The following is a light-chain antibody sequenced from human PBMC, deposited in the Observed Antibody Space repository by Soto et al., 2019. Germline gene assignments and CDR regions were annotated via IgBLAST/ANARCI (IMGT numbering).Light chain of an antibody. Sequence: QSALTQPPSASGSPGQSVTISCSGTSSDIGGYNYVSWYQQHPGKAPKLMISEVSKRPSGVPDRFSGSKSGNTASLTVSGLRAEDEADYYCNSYAGSNNWVFGGGTKVTVL. V-gene: IGLV2-8*01. CDR1: SSDIGGYNY. J-gene: IGLJ3*02. CDR2: EVS. CDR3: NSYAGSNNWV.